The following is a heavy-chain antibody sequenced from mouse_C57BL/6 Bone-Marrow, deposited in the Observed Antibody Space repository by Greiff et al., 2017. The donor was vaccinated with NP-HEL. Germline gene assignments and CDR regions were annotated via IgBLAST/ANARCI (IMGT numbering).Heavy chain of an antibody. J-gene: IGHJ1*03. V-gene: IGHV1-54*01. CDR3: AKSYVYGRSRYFDV. CDR1: GYAFTNYL. CDR2: INPGSGGT. D-gene: IGHD1-1*01. Sequence: VQVVESGAELVRPGTSVKVSCKASGYAFTNYLIEWVKQRPGQGLEWIGVINPGSGGTNYNEKFKGKATLTVDKSSSTAYMQLSSLTSEDSAVYFCAKSYVYGRSRYFDVWGTGTAVTVSS.